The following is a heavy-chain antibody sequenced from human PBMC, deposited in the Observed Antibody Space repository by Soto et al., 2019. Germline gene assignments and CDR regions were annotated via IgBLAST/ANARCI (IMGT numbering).Heavy chain of an antibody. D-gene: IGHD6-13*01. CDR3: ARVPIEQPGMGIDY. J-gene: IGHJ4*02. Sequence: EVQLVESGGGLVQPGGSLRLSCAASGFTFSNYWMHWVRQTPGKGLVWVSRIKLVGRETSYADSVNGRFTISRDNAKDTLYLQMKSLRGEDTAVYYCARVPIEQPGMGIDYWGQGTLVTVSS. CDR1: GFTFSNYW. V-gene: IGHV3-74*01. CDR2: IKLVGRET.